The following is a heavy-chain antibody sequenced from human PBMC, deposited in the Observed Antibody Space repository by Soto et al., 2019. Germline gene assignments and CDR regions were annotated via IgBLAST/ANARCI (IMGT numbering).Heavy chain of an antibody. J-gene: IGHJ4*02. CDR2: VNPSGGHT. D-gene: IGHD2-21*02. Sequence: QVKLMQSGAEVKKPGASVKVSCKASGDTFTDYYIHWVRQAPGQGLEWMGTVNPSGGHTTYAQHFLGRVTITRDTSTSTHYMELTSLTSDDTAIYYCARGGHVVVVTADLDYWGQGTLVTVSS. CDR1: GDTFTDYY. V-gene: IGHV1-46*01. CDR3: ARGGHVVVVTADLDY.